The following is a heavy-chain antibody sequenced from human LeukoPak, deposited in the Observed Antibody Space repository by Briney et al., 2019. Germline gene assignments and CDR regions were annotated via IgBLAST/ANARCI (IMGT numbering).Heavy chain of an antibody. Sequence: GGSLRLSCAASGFTFSSTWMSWVRQAPGKGLEWVSVIYSGGSTYYADSVKGRFTISRDNSKNTLYLQMNSLRAEDTAVYYCAREVAVAGMFDYWGQGTLVTVSS. CDR2: IYSGGST. J-gene: IGHJ4*02. CDR1: GFTFSSTW. D-gene: IGHD6-19*01. V-gene: IGHV3-53*01. CDR3: AREVAVAGMFDY.